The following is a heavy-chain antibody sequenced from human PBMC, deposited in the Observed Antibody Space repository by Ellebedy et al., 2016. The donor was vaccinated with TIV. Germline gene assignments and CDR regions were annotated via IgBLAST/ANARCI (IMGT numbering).Heavy chain of an antibody. D-gene: IGHD3-10*01. Sequence: GGSLRLSCSASGFTVNDYFMSWVRQAPGKGLEWVSVIYGDGGTNYTDSMQGRFTISRDNAKNTLYLQMNSLRAEDTAVYYCAASYRMVRIDYWGQGTLVTVSS. CDR2: IYGDGGT. V-gene: IGHV3-66*01. CDR3: AASYRMVRIDY. CDR1: GFTVNDYF. J-gene: IGHJ4*02.